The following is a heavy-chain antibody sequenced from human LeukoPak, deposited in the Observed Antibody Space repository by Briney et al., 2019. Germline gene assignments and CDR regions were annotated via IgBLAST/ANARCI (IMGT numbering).Heavy chain of an antibody. CDR2: ISGSGGST. D-gene: IGHD2-21*01. CDR1: GFTFIDYA. V-gene: IGHV3-23*01. J-gene: IGHJ4*02. Sequence: GALRLSCATSGFTFIDYALSWVRQAPGKGLEWVSSISGSGGSTYYADSVKGRFTISRDNSKNTLYLQMSSLRAEDTAVYYCAKEFNRGLPDYWGQGTLVTVPS. CDR3: AKEFNRGLPDY.